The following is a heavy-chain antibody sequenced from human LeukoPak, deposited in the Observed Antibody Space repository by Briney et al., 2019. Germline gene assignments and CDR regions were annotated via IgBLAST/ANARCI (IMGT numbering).Heavy chain of an antibody. CDR3: ANVGATDYYYGMDV. Sequence: GRSLGLSCAASGFTFSSYAMSWVRQAPGKGLEWVSAISGSGGSTYYADSVKGRFTISRDNSKNTLYLQMNSLRAEDTAVYYCANVGATDYYYGMDVWGQGTTVTVSS. CDR2: ISGSGGST. CDR1: GFTFSSYA. D-gene: IGHD1-26*01. J-gene: IGHJ6*02. V-gene: IGHV3-23*01.